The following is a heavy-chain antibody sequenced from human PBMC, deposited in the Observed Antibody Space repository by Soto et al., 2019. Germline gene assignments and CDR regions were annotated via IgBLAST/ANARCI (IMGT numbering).Heavy chain of an antibody. V-gene: IGHV4-34*01. CDR1: GKYLSGYY. CDR3: ARHHVRGRTIAGAAEF. Sequence: QVQLQQWGAGLLRPSETLSLTCAVYGKYLSGYYWSWFRQPPGKALEWIGEINHSGNTNYNPSLKSRFTITVDTSKNQRCLNLSSVTAADTAMYYCARHHVRGRTIAGAAEFWGQGTLVTVSS. D-gene: IGHD1-26*01. CDR2: INHSGNT. J-gene: IGHJ4*02.